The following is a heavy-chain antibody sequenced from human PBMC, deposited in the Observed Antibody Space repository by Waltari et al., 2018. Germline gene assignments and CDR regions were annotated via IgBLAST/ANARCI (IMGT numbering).Heavy chain of an antibody. D-gene: IGHD2-2*01. J-gene: IGHJ5*02. CDR1: GYTFTSYA. CDR3: AREVVPAATIVVNWFDP. V-gene: IGHV7-4-1*02. CDR2: INTNTGNP. Sequence: QVQLVQSGSELKKPGASVKVSCKASGYTFTSYAINWVRQAPGQGLELMGWINTNTGNPTYVQGVTGRFVFSLDTSVSTAYLQISNLKAEDTAIYYCAREVVPAATIVVNWFDPWGQGTLVTVSS.